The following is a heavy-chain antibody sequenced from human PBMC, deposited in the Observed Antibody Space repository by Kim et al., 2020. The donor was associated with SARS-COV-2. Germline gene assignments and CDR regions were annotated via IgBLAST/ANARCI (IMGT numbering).Heavy chain of an antibody. D-gene: IGHD3-16*01. CDR3: ARDNVRGHPYYFDF. J-gene: IGHJ4*02. Sequence: GGSLRLSCAASGFTFNTYPFHWVRQSPGKGLEWVAVISYDGKIQKYADSVKGRFTISRDDSRNTLYLQMNSLRAEDPALYYCARDNVRGHPYYFDFWGQGTLVTVSS. CDR1: GFTFNTYP. CDR2: ISYDGKIQ. V-gene: IGHV3-30*04.